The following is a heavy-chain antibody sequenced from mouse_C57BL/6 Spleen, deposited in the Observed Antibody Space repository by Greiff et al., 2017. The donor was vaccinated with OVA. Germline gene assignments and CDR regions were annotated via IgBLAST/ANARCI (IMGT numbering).Heavy chain of an antibody. J-gene: IGHJ2*01. CDR1: GYTFTSYW. V-gene: IGHV1-5*01. D-gene: IGHD1-1*01. Sequence: VQLQQSGTVLARPGASVKMSCKTSGYTFTSYWMHWVKQRPGQGLEWIGAISPGNSDTSYNQKFKGKAKLTAVTSASTAYMELSSLTNVDSAVDYCTRDGVVAYYCDYWGQGTTLTVSS. CDR2: ISPGNSDT. CDR3: TRDGVVAYYCDY.